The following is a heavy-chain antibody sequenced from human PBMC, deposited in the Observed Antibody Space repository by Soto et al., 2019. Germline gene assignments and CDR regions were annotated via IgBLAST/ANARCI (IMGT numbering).Heavy chain of an antibody. D-gene: IGHD1-26*01. V-gene: IGHV4-4*07. CDR1: GDSINNSY. Sequence: SETLSLTCTVSGDSINNSYWSWIRQPAGKGLEWIGRVSSSGTTNYNPSFKTRVTMSADTSKNQLSLRLRSVTAADTAVYYWAKEGSGGSNWFDPWGPGTQVTGSS. J-gene: IGHJ5*02. CDR2: VSSSGTT. CDR3: AKEGSGGSNWFDP.